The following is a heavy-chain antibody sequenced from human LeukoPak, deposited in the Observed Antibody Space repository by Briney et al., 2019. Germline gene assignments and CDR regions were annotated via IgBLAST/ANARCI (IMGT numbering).Heavy chain of an antibody. D-gene: IGHD3-3*01. V-gene: IGHV1-46*01. Sequence: ASVKVSCKVSGYTLTELSMHWVRQAPGQGLEWMGIINPSGGSTSYAQKFQGRVTMTRDTSTSTAYMELSSLRSEDTAVYYCAREDFWSGYSGYGMDVWGQGTTVTVSS. J-gene: IGHJ6*02. CDR2: INPSGGST. CDR3: AREDFWSGYSGYGMDV. CDR1: GYTLTELS.